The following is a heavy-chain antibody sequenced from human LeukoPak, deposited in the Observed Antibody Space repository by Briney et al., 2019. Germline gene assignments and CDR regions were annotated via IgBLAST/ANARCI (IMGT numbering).Heavy chain of an antibody. J-gene: IGHJ2*01. Sequence: PGGSLRLSCAASGSTFSDYYMSWIRQAPGKGLEWVSYISSSGSTIYYADSVKGRFTISRDNAKNSLYLQMNSLRAEDTAVYYCARDRGSYSNWYFDLWGRGTLVTVSS. D-gene: IGHD1-26*01. V-gene: IGHV3-11*01. CDR1: GSTFSDYY. CDR3: ARDRGSYSNWYFDL. CDR2: ISSSGSTI.